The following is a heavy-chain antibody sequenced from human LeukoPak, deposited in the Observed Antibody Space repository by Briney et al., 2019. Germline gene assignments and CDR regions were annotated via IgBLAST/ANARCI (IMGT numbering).Heavy chain of an antibody. CDR2: IKQDGSEK. Sequence: GGSLRLSCAASGFTFSNYWMNWVRQAPGKGLEWVANIKQDGSEKYYVDSVRGRFTISRDNAKNSLYMEMNSLRAEDTAVYYCVRDNSGWSPGHYWGQGTLVTVSS. CDR1: GFTFSNYW. V-gene: IGHV3-7*01. D-gene: IGHD6-19*01. CDR3: VRDNSGWSPGHY. J-gene: IGHJ4*02.